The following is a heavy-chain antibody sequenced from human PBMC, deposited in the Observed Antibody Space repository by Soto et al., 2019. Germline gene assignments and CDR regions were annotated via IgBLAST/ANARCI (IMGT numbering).Heavy chain of an antibody. CDR1: GGSISSGGYY. CDR3: ARVWFGELSSYYYYYYGMDV. V-gene: IGHV4-31*03. CDR2: IYYSGST. D-gene: IGHD3-10*01. J-gene: IGHJ6*02. Sequence: PSETLSLTCTVSGGSISSGGYYWSWIRQHPGKGLEWIGYIYYSGSTYYNPSLKSRVTISVDTSKNQFSPKLSSVTAADTAVYYCARVWFGELSSYYYYYYGMDVWGQGTTVTVSS.